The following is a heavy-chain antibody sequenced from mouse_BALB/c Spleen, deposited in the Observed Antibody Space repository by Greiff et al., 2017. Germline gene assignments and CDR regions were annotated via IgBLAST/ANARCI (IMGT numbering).Heavy chain of an antibody. Sequence: DVKLVESGGGLVQPGGSRKLSCAASGFTFSSFGMHWVRQAPEKGLEWVAYISSGSSTIYYADTVKGRFTISRDNPKNTLFLQMTSLRSEDTAMYYCAGKDFAYWGQGTLVTVSA. V-gene: IGHV5-17*02. J-gene: IGHJ3*01. CDR1: GFTFSSFG. CDR3: AGKDFAY. CDR2: ISSGSSTI.